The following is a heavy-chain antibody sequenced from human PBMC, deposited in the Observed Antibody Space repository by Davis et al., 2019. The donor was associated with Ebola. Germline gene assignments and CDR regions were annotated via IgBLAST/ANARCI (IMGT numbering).Heavy chain of an antibody. Sequence: PSETLSLTCNVSGGSVNSGDYYWSWVRQPPGKGLEWIGYVYYSGSTNINPSFKSRVTISVDTSRKQFSLKVNSVTAADTAVYYCARRSRDRALFGVEPFYWWGQGTLVTVSS. CDR3: ARRSRDRALFGVEPFYW. CDR1: GGSVNSGDYY. D-gene: IGHD3-3*01. CDR2: VYYSGST. V-gene: IGHV4-61*08. J-gene: IGHJ4*02.